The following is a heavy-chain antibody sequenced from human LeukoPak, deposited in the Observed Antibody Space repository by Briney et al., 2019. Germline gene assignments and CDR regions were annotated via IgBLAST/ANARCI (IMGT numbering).Heavy chain of an antibody. CDR1: GFTFSSYA. V-gene: IGHV3-20*04. CDR2: INWNGGST. J-gene: IGHJ4*02. Sequence: GGSLRLSCAASGFTFSSYAMSWVRQAPGKGLEWVSGINWNGGSTGYADSVKGRFTISRDNAKNSLYLQMNSLRAEDTALYYCARDEYSYGSTDYWGQGTLVTVSS. CDR3: ARDEYSYGSTDY. D-gene: IGHD5-18*01.